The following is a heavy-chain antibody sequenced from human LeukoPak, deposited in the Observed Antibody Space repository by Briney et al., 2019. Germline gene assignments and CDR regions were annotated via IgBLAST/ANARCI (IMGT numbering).Heavy chain of an antibody. CDR3: ARRGSSLWDLNWFDP. CDR1: GYSFTSYW. CDR2: IYPGDSDT. V-gene: IGHV5-51*01. Sequence: RGESLKISCKGSGYSFTSYWIGWVRQMPGKGLEWMGIIYPGDSDTRYSPSFQGQVTISADKSISTAYLQWSSLKASDTAMYYCARRGSSLWDLNWFDPWGQGTLVTVSS. D-gene: IGHD6-13*01. J-gene: IGHJ5*02.